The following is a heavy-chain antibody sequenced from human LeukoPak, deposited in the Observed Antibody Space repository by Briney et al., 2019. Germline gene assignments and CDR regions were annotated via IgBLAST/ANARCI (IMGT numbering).Heavy chain of an antibody. CDR3: ASLDGYNDY. CDR2: IYTSTTT. CDR1: AGSITSGSYY. D-gene: IGHD5-24*01. Sequence: PSQTLSLTCTVSAGSITSGSYYWSWLRQPAWKGLELIGLIYTSTTTNSNPSLKSPVTISVDTSKNQLSLKLSSVTAADTVVYYCASLDGYNDYWGQGTLVTVSS. V-gene: IGHV4-61*02. J-gene: IGHJ4*02.